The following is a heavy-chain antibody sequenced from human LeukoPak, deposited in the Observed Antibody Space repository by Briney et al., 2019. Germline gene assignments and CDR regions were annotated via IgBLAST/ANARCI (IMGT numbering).Heavy chain of an antibody. D-gene: IGHD5-12*01. CDR1: GLRFGSYW. Sequence: GGSLRLSCAASGLRFGSYWMNWVRQAPGKGLEWVANMNQDGSEKNYVDSVKGRFTISRDNAKNSLYLQMNSLRAEDTALYYCARFPGYDSYYFDYWGQGTLVTVSS. J-gene: IGHJ4*02. V-gene: IGHV3-7*03. CDR2: MNQDGSEK. CDR3: ARFPGYDSYYFDY.